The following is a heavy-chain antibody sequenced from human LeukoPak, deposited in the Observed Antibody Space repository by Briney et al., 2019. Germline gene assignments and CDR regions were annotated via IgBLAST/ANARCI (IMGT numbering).Heavy chain of an antibody. V-gene: IGHV3-23*01. D-gene: IGHD3-22*01. CDR1: GFTFSIYA. J-gene: IGHJ4*02. Sequence: GGSLRLSCAASGFTFSIYAMSWVRQAPGKGLEWVSAISGSGGTANYADSVKGRFTISRDNSKNTLYLQMNSLRAEDTAVYYCAKKGYYDGSGYYMYYFDHWGQGTLVTVSS. CDR2: ISGSGGTA. CDR3: AKKGYYDGSGYYMYYFDH.